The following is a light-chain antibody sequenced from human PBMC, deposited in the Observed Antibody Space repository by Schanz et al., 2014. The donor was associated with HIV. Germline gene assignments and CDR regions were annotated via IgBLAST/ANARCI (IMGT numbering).Light chain of an antibody. CDR3: SSYTSSSTPLV. V-gene: IGLV2-14*03. CDR2: DVT. J-gene: IGLJ3*02. CDR1: SGDVGPYDY. Sequence: HSALTQPASVSGSPGQSITISCTGSSGDVGPYDYVSWYQQHPGQAPKLLIYDVTYRPSGISNRFSASKSGNTASLTISGLQAEDEADYYCSSYTSSSTPLVFGGGTKLTVL.